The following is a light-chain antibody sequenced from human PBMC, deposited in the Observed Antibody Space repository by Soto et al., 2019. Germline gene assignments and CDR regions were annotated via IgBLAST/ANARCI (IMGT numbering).Light chain of an antibody. CDR1: QSVSSSY. V-gene: IGKV3D-7*01. J-gene: IGKJ3*01. Sequence: PGERVTLSCRASQSVSSSYLTWYQQTPGQAPRLLIYGASTRATSIPARFSGSGSGTDFTLTISSLQPEDFAVYYCQQDYTRFTVGPGTKVDIK. CDR3: QQDYTRFT. CDR2: GAS.